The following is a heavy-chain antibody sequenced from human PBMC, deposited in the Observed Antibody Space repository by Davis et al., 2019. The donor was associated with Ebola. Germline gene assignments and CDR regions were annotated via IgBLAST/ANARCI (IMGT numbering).Heavy chain of an antibody. J-gene: IGHJ4*02. CDR2: IHYTGST. D-gene: IGHD3-10*01. Sequence: PSETLSLTCNVSGVSISRHYWSWIRQPPGKRLEWIGSIHYTGSTNYNSSLYSRVTISIDTSKNQFSLRLNSVTAADTAVYYCAERGGSVWGQGTLVTVSS. CDR1: GVSISRHY. V-gene: IGHV4-59*11. CDR3: AERGGSV.